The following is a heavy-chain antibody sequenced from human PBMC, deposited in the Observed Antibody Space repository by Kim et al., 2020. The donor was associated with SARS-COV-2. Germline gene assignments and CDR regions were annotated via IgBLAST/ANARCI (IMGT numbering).Heavy chain of an antibody. CDR3: ARLGGVRFLEWSPGFDY. J-gene: IGHJ4*02. D-gene: IGHD3-3*01. Sequence: VKSRITINPDTSKNQFSLQLNSVTPEDTAVYYCARLGGVRFLEWSPGFDYWGQGTLVTVSS. V-gene: IGHV6-1*01.